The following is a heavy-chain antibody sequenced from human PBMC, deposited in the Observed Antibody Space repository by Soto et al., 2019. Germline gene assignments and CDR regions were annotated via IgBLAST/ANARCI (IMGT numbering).Heavy chain of an antibody. CDR1: GYSFTSYW. CDR2: IYPGDSDT. Sequence: LGESLKISCKGSGYSFTSYWIGWMRQMPGKGLEWMGIIYPGDSDTRYSPSFQGQVTISADKSISTAYLQWSSLKASDTAIYYCARSGRALADDWFDPWGQGTLVTVSS. D-gene: IGHD1-1*01. V-gene: IGHV5-51*01. CDR3: ARSGRALADDWFDP. J-gene: IGHJ5*02.